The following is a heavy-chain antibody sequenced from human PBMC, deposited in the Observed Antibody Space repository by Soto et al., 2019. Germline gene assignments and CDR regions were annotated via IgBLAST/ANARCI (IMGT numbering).Heavy chain of an antibody. J-gene: IGHJ6*02. V-gene: IGHV1-18*04. CDR1: GYTFTSYG. CDR2: ISAYNGNT. CDR3: ARARYSSSWYDVVYYYYGMDV. D-gene: IGHD6-13*01. Sequence: QVQLVQSGAEVKKPGASVKVSCKASGYTFTSYGISWVRQAPGQGLEWMGWISAYNGNTNYAQKLQGRVTMTTDTSTSTAYMELRSLRSDDTAWYYCARARYSSSWYDVVYYYYGMDVWGQGTTVTVSS.